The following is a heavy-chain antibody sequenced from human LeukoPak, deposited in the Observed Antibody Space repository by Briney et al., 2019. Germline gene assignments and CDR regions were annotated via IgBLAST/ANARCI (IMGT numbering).Heavy chain of an antibody. CDR3: TRGDDFLAAYNYMDV. J-gene: IGHJ6*04. CDR1: GGTIRGFA. CDR2: INTMSGTT. D-gene: IGHD3-9*01. V-gene: IGHV1-69*05. Sequence: ASVKVSCKASGGTIRGFAINWVRQAPGEEFEWMGRINTMSGTTNYTQRLQGRVTMTTDESTTTAFMELSRLTAEDTALYYCTRGDDFLAAYNYMDVWGKGTSVIVSS.